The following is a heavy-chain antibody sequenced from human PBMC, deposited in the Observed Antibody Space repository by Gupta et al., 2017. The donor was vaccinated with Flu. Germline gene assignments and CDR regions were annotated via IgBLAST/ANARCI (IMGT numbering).Heavy chain of an antibody. D-gene: IGHD3-10*01. CDR1: GGSINNYY. J-gene: IGHJ4*02. Sequence: QVQLQESGTGLVKPSETLSLTCPVSGGSINNYYWSLIRQPPGKGLEFVGHIYYSGSTHYNPSLKNRVTISIDTSMQQFSLKLTSVTAADTAVYYCAKGGYYDSGSYVYFDNWGQGTLVTVSS. CDR2: IYYSGST. CDR3: AKGGYYDSGSYVYFDN. V-gene: IGHV4-59*01.